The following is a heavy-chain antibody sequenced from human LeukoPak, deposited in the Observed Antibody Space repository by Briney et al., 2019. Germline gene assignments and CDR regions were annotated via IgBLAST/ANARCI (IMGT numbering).Heavy chain of an antibody. V-gene: IGHV3-7*04. Sequence: GGSLRPSCAASGFTFSTYWMSWVRQAPGKGLEWVANIKQDGSEQYYVDSVKGRFTISRDNAKNSLFLQMNSLRAEDTAVYYCARDQVVVPAARKDYYGMDVWGQGTTVTVSS. J-gene: IGHJ6*02. CDR1: GFTFSTYW. CDR2: IKQDGSEQ. CDR3: ARDQVVVPAARKDYYGMDV. D-gene: IGHD2-2*01.